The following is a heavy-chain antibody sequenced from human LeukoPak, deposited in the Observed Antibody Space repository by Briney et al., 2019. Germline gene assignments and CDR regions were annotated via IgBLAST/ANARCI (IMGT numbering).Heavy chain of an antibody. D-gene: IGHD3-10*01. CDR1: GGSFSGYY. J-gene: IGHJ4*02. CDR2: INHSGST. CDR3: ARNQLLLWFGELFQASFDY. V-gene: IGHV4-34*01. Sequence: SETLSLTCAVYGGSFSGYYWSWIRQPPGKGLEWIGEINHSGSTNYNPSLKSRVTISVDTSRNQFSLKLSSVTAADTAVYYCARNQLLLWFGELFQASFDYWGQGTLVTVSS.